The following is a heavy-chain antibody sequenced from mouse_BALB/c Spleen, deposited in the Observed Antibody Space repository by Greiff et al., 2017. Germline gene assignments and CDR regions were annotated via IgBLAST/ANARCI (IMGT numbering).Heavy chain of an antibody. V-gene: IGHV1-7*01. CDR1: GYTFTSYW. Sequence: VQLQQSGAELAKPGASVKMSCEASGYTFTSYWMHWVKQRPGQGLEWIGYINPSTGYIEYNQKFKDKATLTADKSSSTAYMQLSSLTSEDSAVYYCAKRIYRDAMDYWGQGTSVTVSS. CDR2: INPSTGYI. D-gene: IGHD2-1*01. CDR3: AKRIYRDAMDY. J-gene: IGHJ4*01.